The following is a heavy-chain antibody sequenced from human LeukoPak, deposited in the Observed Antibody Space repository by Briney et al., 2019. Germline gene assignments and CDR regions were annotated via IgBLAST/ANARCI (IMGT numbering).Heavy chain of an antibody. CDR2: LSSNGNIA. CDR3: AKNGAYGTAWMLNFYFYMDV. J-gene: IGHJ6*03. Sequence: GGSLRLSCAASGFSFSSYAMTWVRQAPGKGLEWVCSLSSNGNIAYYSESVKGRFTISRDNSKNTVFLQMRRLRDDDTAVYYCAKNGAYGTAWMLNFYFYMDVWGKGTTVTISS. V-gene: IGHV3-23*01. CDR1: GFSFSSYA. D-gene: IGHD2-21*01.